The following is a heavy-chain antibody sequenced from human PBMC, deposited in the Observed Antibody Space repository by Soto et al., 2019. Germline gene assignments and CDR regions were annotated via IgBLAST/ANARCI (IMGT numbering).Heavy chain of an antibody. J-gene: IGHJ6*02. Sequence: GGSLRLSCAASGFTFSSFAMSWVRQAPGKGLEWVSTISGSGDRKFNADSVKGRFTISRDDSKNTLYLEMNGLRAEDTAVYYCAFGEESRYYYYGMDVWGQGTTVTVSS. CDR3: AFGEESRYYYYGMDV. CDR1: GFTFSSFA. D-gene: IGHD3-10*01. V-gene: IGHV3-23*01. CDR2: ISGSGDRK.